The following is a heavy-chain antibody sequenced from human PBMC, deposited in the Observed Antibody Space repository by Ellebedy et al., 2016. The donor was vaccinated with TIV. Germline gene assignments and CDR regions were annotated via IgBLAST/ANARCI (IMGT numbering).Heavy chain of an antibody. Sequence: SETLSLTCTVSGGSISSSSYYWGWIRQPPGKGLEWIGSIYYSGSTNYNPSLKSRVTISVDTSKNQFSLKLSSVTAADTAMYYCARNNGWDIRSAFDIWGQGTMVTVSS. D-gene: IGHD5-12*01. CDR1: GGSISSSSYY. CDR3: ARNNGWDIRSAFDI. CDR2: IYYSGST. V-gene: IGHV4-39*07. J-gene: IGHJ3*02.